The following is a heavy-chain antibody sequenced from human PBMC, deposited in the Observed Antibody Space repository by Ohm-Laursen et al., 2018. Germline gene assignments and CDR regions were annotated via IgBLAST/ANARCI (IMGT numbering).Heavy chain of an antibody. CDR2: IQRDGSEK. J-gene: IGHJ4*02. CDR3: ARATSTAGTGYFDY. D-gene: IGHD6-13*01. Sequence: SLRLSCAASGFTFSSYAMSWVRQAPGKGLEWVAKIQRDGSEKYYVDSVTGRFTISRDNAKNSMYLQMNSLRAEDTALYYCARATSTAGTGYFDYWGQGILVTVSS. CDR1: GFTFSSYA. V-gene: IGHV3-7*01.